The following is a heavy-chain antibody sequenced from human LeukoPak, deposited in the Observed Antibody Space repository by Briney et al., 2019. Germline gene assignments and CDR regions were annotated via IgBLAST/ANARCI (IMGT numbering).Heavy chain of an antibody. CDR2: LSGSGGST. J-gene: IGHJ4*02. V-gene: IGHV3-23*01. CDR3: ARGYWIQLWF. CDR1: GFTFSSYA. D-gene: IGHD5-18*01. Sequence: PGGSLRLSCAASGFTFSSYAMSWVRQAPGKGLEWASALSGSGGSTYYADSVKGRFTISRDNSKNTLYLQMNSLGAEDTAVYYCARGYWIQLWFGGQGTLVTVSS.